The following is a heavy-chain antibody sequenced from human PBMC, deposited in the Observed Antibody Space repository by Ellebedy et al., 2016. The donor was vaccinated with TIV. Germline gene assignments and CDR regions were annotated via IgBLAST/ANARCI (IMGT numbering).Heavy chain of an antibody. CDR3: ARVVWQQPVSYALDI. J-gene: IGHJ3*02. CDR2: IYDSGSI. CDR1: GGSISSYS. Sequence: MPSETLSLTCTVSGGSISSYSWSWIRQPPGKGLEWIGYIYDSGSINYNPSLKSRVTISVDTSKKQFSLKLSSVTAGDTAVYYGARVVWQQPVSYALDIWGQGTMVTVSS. V-gene: IGHV4-59*08. D-gene: IGHD6-13*01.